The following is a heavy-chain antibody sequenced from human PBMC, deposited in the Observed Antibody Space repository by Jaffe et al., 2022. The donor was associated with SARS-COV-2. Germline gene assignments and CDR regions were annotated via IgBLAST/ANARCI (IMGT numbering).Heavy chain of an antibody. V-gene: IGHV1-46*01. Sequence: QVQLVQSGAEVKKPGASVKVSCKASGYTFTSYYMHWVRQAPGQGLEWMGIINPSGGSTSYAQKFQGRVTMTRDTSTSTVYMELSSLRSEDTAVYYCARDHHGDYKGHNWFDPWGQGTLVTVSS. CDR3: ARDHHGDYKGHNWFDP. D-gene: IGHD4-17*01. CDR2: INPSGGST. J-gene: IGHJ5*02. CDR1: GYTFTSYY.